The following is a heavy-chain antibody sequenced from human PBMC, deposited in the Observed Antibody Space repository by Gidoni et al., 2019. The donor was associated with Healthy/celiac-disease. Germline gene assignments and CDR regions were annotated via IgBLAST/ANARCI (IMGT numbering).Heavy chain of an antibody. D-gene: IGHD2-2*01. Sequence: QVQLVQSGAEVKKPGSSVKVSGKASGGTFSSYAISWVRQAPGQGLEWMGGIIPIFGTANYAQKFQGRVTITADESTSTAYMELSSLRSEDTAVYYCARAGEVTVVVPAADNWFDPWGQGTLVTVSS. V-gene: IGHV1-69*01. CDR3: ARAGEVTVVVPAADNWFDP. CDR2: IIPIFGTA. J-gene: IGHJ5*02. CDR1: GGTFSSYA.